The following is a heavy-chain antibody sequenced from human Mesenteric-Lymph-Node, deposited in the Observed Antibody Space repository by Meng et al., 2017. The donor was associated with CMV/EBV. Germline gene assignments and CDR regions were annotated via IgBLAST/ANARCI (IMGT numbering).Heavy chain of an antibody. Sequence: GESLKISCIASGFIFSSSAMSWVRQIPGKGLEWVSGIGGPGTNTYYADSVKGRFTVSRDNSKDTLYLQMSGLRAEDTAVYYCAKWMSGSYYTDYFDYWGQGTLVTVSS. CDR3: AKWMSGSYYTDYFDY. D-gene: IGHD1-26*01. V-gene: IGHV3-23*01. J-gene: IGHJ4*02. CDR1: GFIFSSSA. CDR2: IGGPGTNT.